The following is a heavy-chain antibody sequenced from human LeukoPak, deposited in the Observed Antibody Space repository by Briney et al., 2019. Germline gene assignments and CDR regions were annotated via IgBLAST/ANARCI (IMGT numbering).Heavy chain of an antibody. CDR3: ARGPLHGDVRGVFDV. D-gene: IGHD4-17*01. J-gene: IGHJ6*02. V-gene: IGHV1-69*04. CDR1: GGTFSCYA. CDR2: IIPIVGIA. Sequence: AVTVTCKGSGGTFSCYAIGWLRQAPAQGLEWVGRIIPIVGIANYAQKFQGRVTITADKSTSTAYMELSSLRSEDTAVYYCARGPLHGDVRGVFDVWGQGTTVTVSS.